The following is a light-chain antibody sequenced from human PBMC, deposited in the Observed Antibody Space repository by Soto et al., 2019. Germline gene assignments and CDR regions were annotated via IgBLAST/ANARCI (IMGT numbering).Light chain of an antibody. CDR1: QSVSSNY. CDR3: QQYGRSPFT. J-gene: IGKJ3*01. CDR2: GAS. V-gene: IGKV3-20*01. Sequence: EIVMTQSPGTLSSSPGETATLSCRASQSVSSNYVAWFHEKHGQAPRXXIYGASSRATGVPDRFSASGSGTDLTITISRLEPEDCEVYYCQQYGRSPFTFGHGTKVDIK.